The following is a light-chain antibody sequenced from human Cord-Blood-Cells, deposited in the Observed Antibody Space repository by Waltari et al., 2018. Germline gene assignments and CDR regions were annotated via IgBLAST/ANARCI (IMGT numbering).Light chain of an antibody. CDR1: SSDVGGYNY. Sequence: QSALTPPASVSGSPGQSITISCTGTSSDVGGYNYVSWYQQHPGKAPKLMIYEVSKRPSGVSNRFSGSNAGNTASLTISGLQAEDEADYYCSSYTSSSTLWVFGGGTKLTVL. CDR2: EVS. CDR3: SSYTSSSTLWV. V-gene: IGLV2-14*01. J-gene: IGLJ3*02.